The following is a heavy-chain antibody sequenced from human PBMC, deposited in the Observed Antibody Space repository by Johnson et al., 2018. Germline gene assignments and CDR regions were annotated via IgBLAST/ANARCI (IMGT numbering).Heavy chain of an antibody. CDR1: GGTFSSYA. Sequence: QVQLIQSGAEVKKXGSSVKVXCKASGGTFSSYAISWVRQAPGQGLEWMGGIIPIFGTANYAQKFQGRVTITADESTSTANMELSSLRSEDTAVYYCARARVYDILTGYYHDYYYYGMDVWGQGTTVTVSS. CDR3: ARARVYDILTGYYHDYYYYGMDV. J-gene: IGHJ6*02. V-gene: IGHV1-69*12. CDR2: IIPIFGTA. D-gene: IGHD3-9*01.